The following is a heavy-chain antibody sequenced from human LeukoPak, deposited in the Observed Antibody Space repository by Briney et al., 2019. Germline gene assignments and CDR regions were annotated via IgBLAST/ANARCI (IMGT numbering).Heavy chain of an antibody. CDR3: AKDQVVPNYYYMDV. CDR2: IRYDGNNR. V-gene: IGHV3-30*02. Sequence: GGSLRLSCAASGFTFRSHWMTWVRQVPGKGLEWVAFIRYDGNNRYYADSVKGRFTISRDNSKNTLYLQMNSLRVEDTALYYCAKDQVVPNYYYMDVWGKGTTVTVSS. J-gene: IGHJ6*03. D-gene: IGHD2-15*01. CDR1: GFTFRSHW.